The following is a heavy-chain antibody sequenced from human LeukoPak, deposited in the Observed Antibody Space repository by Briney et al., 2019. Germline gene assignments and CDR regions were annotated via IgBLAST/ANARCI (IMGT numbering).Heavy chain of an antibody. CDR3: ASNGNYANYYYYYMDV. Sequence: ASVKVSCKASGGTFSSYAISWVRQAPGQGLEWMGGIIPIFGTANYAQKFQGRVTITTDESTGTAYMELSSLRSEDTAVYYCASNGNYANYYYYYMDVWGKGTTVTVSS. J-gene: IGHJ6*03. D-gene: IGHD4-17*01. CDR2: IIPIFGTA. V-gene: IGHV1-69*05. CDR1: GGTFSSYA.